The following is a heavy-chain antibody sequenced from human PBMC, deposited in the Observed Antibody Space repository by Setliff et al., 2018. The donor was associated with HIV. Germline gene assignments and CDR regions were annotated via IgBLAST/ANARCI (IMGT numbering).Heavy chain of an antibody. V-gene: IGHV4-34*01. Sequence: SETLSLTCAVYGGSLSGHYWTWIRQPPGKGLEWIATIYQTGNTYYSPSLKSRVTVSMDMSRNQFSVKLNSATAADTAVYYCARQAWHYDRDGYFIDYWGQGMLVTVSS. D-gene: IGHD3-22*01. CDR1: GGSLSGHY. CDR3: ARQAWHYDRDGYFIDY. J-gene: IGHJ4*02. CDR2: IYQTGNT.